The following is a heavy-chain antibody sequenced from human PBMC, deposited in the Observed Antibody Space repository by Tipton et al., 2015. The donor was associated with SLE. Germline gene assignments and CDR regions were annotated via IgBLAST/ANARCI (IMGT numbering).Heavy chain of an antibody. V-gene: IGHV4-59*08. J-gene: IGHJ4*02. CDR3: ARWGVVPYFDY. CDR2: IQGRENT. D-gene: IGHD3-10*01. Sequence: TLSLTCTVSGVSVTNYYWSWIRQPPGKRLEWIGFIQGRENTNYNPSLKGRVTISGDTSKNQFSLKLSSVTAEDTAVYYCARWGVVPYFDYWGQGILVTVSS. CDR1: GVSVTNYY.